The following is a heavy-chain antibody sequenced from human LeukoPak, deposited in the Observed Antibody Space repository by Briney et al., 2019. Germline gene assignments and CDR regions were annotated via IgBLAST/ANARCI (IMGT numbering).Heavy chain of an antibody. J-gene: IGHJ4*02. D-gene: IGHD3-10*01. CDR1: GFTFSSYA. CDR3: ARDLAGHYYGSGSSSDY. CDR2: ISYDGSNK. V-gene: IGHV3-30-3*01. Sequence: GGSLRLSCAASGFTFSSYAMHWVRQAPGKGLEWVAVISYDGSNKYYADSVKGRFTISRDNSKNTLFLQMDSLRAEDTAVYYCARDLAGHYYGSGSSSDYWGQGTLVTVS.